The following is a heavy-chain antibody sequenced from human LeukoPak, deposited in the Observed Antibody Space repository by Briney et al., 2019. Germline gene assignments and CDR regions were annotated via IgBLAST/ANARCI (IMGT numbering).Heavy chain of an antibody. CDR2: KYYRSKWFT. CDR3: ARHGWGSAGCFDP. J-gene: IGHJ5*02. V-gene: IGHV6-1*01. D-gene: IGHD7-27*01. Sequence: SQTLSLTYAISGDSVSNKSAVWRWLRQSPARGVEWLGSKYYRSKWFTHYAVSVKSRITINPDTSKNQFSLQLNSVTPEDTAVYYCARHGWGSAGCFDPWGQGTLVTVSS. CDR1: GDSVSNKSAV.